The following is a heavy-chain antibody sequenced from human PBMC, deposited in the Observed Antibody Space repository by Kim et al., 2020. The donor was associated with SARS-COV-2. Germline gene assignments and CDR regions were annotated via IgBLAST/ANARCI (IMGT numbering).Heavy chain of an antibody. J-gene: IGHJ4*02. CDR2: I. CDR3: AREGYCSGGSCNDY. V-gene: IGHV3-48*03. D-gene: IGHD2-15*01. Sequence: IYYADSVKGRFTISRDNAKNSLYLQMNSLRAEDTAVYYCAREGYCSGGSCNDYWGQGTLVTVSS.